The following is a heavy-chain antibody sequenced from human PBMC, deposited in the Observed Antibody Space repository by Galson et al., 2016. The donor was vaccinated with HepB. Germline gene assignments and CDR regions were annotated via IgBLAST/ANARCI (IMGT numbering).Heavy chain of an antibody. J-gene: IGHJ6*02. V-gene: IGHV3-30*18. CDR1: GFAFISYG. Sequence: SLRLSCAASGFAFISYGMHWVRQAPGKGPQWVALLSYDGSKKYYADSVKGQFTISRDNSHNPLYLQMNSVRADDTAVYYCAKVELNSKQYYYYGMDVWGQGTTVTVSS. CDR3: AKVELNSKQYYYYGMDV. D-gene: IGHD3-10*01. CDR2: LSYDGSKK.